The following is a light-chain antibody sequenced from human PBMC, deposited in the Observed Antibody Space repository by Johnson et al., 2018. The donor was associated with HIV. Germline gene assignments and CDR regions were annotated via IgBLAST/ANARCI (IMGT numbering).Light chain of an antibody. J-gene: IGLJ1*01. CDR2: DNN. Sequence: QSVLTQPPSVSAAPGQKVTISCSGSSSNIGNNYVSWYQQLPGTAPKLLIYDNNKRPSGIPDRFSGSKSGTSVTLAITGLQTGDEADYYCGTWDSSLGAWVFGTGTKITVL. CDR1: SSNIGNNY. V-gene: IGLV1-51*01. CDR3: GTWDSSLGAWV.